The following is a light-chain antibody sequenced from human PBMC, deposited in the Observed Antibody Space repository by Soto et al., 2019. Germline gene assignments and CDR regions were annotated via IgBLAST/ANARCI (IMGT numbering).Light chain of an antibody. CDR3: QQRSNWPLLT. J-gene: IGKJ4*01. CDR1: QSVSSN. V-gene: IGKV3-11*01. Sequence: EIVMTQSPATLALCPGERATLSCRASQSVSSNLAWYQQKPGQAPRLLIYDASNRATGIPARFSGSGSGTDFTLTISSLEPEDFAVYYCQQRSNWPLLTFGGGTKVDIK. CDR2: DAS.